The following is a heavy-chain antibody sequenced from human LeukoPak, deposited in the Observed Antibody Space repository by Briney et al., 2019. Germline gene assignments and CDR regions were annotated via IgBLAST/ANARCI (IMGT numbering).Heavy chain of an antibody. J-gene: IGHJ6*03. CDR3: ARTTEGGYTYDYFYYYYMDV. D-gene: IGHD5-18*01. CDR1: GGSVSSYY. V-gene: IGHV4-59*02. Sequence: TSETLSLTCTVSGGSVSSYYWSWIRQPPGKGLEWIGYIYYSGSTNYNPSLKSRVTISVDTSKNQFSLKLSSVTAADTAVYYCARTTEGGYTYDYFYYYYMDVWGEGTTVTISS. CDR2: IYYSGST.